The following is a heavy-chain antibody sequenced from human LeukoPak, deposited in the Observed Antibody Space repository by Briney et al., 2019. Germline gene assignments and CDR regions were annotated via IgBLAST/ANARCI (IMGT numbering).Heavy chain of an antibody. D-gene: IGHD6-13*01. J-gene: IGHJ4*02. V-gene: IGHV4-39*07. CDR3: ARLCSSWQIDY. Sequence: PSETLSLTCTVSGGSISSSSYYWGWIRQPPGKGLEWIGSIYYSGSTYYNPSLKSRVTISVDTSKNQFSLKLSSVTAADTAVYYCARLCSSWQIDYWGQGTLVTVSS. CDR2: IYYSGST. CDR1: GGSISSSSYY.